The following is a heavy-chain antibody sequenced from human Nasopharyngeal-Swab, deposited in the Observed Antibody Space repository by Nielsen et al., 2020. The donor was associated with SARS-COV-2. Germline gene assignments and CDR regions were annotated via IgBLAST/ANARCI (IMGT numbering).Heavy chain of an antibody. CDR3: ARVMVRGVKGSVRAGPFDP. D-gene: IGHD3-10*01. V-gene: IGHV1-3*01. CDR1: GYTFTSYA. CDR2: INAGNGNT. Sequence: ASVKVSCKASGYTFTSYAMHWVRQAPGQRLEWMGWINAGNGNTKYSQKFQGRVTITRDTSASTAYMELSSLRSEDTAVYYCARVMVRGVKGSVRAGPFDPWGQGTLVTVSS. J-gene: IGHJ5*02.